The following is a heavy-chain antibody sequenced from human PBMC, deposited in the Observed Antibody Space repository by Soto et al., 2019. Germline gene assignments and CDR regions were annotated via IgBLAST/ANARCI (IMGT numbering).Heavy chain of an antibody. Sequence: PGGSLRLSCAASGFTFSSYWMHWVRQAPGKGLVWVSRINSDGSSTSYADSVKGRFTISRDNAKNTLYLQMNSLRAEDTAVYYCARDPNIVATMGSIYYYYGMDVWGQGTKVTVSS. J-gene: IGHJ6*02. CDR1: GFTFSSYW. CDR3: ARDPNIVATMGSIYYYYGMDV. V-gene: IGHV3-74*01. D-gene: IGHD5-12*01. CDR2: INSDGSST.